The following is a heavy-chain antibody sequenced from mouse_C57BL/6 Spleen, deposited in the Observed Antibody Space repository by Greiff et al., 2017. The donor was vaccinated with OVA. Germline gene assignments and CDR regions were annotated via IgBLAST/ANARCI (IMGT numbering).Heavy chain of an antibody. V-gene: IGHV1-54*01. CDR1: GYAFTNYL. CDR2: INPGSGGT. CDR3: ARWGYYGSSLYFDV. J-gene: IGHJ1*03. Sequence: QVQLKESGAELVRPGTSVKVSCKASGYAFTNYLIEWVKQRPGQGLEWIGVINPGSGGTNYNEKFKGKATLNADKSSSTAYMRLSSLTSEDSAVYFCARWGYYGSSLYFDVGGTGTTVTVSS. D-gene: IGHD1-1*01.